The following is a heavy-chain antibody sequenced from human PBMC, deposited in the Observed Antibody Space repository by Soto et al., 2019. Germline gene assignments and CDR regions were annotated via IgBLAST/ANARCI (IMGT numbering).Heavy chain of an antibody. J-gene: IGHJ3*02. V-gene: IGHV3-30-3*01. CDR3: ARRNSDYSSVWSDAFDI. CDR2: ISYDGSSK. CDR1: GFTFSSYA. D-gene: IGHD6-19*01. Sequence: QVQLVESGGGVVQPGRSLRLSCAASGFTFSSYAMHWVRQAPGKGLEWVAVISYDGSSKTYADSVKGQFTISRDNSKNSLFLQMNNLRPEDTAVYYCARRNSDYSSVWSDAFDIWGQGTMVTVSS.